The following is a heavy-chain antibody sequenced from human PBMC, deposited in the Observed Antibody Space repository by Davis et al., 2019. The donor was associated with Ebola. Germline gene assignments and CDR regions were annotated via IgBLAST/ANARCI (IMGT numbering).Heavy chain of an antibody. D-gene: IGHD6-13*01. CDR3: ARHGSSWYLIPPNWYFDL. J-gene: IGHJ2*01. V-gene: IGHV4-61*09. Sequence: PSETLSLTCTVSGGSISSGSYYWSWIRQPAGKGLEWIGHIYTSGSTNYNPSLKSRVTISVDTSKNQFSLKLSSVTAADTAVYYCARHGSSWYLIPPNWYFDLWGRGTLVTVSS. CDR1: GGSISSGSYY. CDR2: IYTSGST.